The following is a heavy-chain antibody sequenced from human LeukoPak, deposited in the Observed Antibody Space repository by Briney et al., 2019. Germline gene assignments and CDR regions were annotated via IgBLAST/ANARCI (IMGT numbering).Heavy chain of an antibody. J-gene: IGHJ3*02. CDR3: ARIAVAGPYDAFDI. CDR1: GGSISSSGHY. V-gene: IGHV4-61*08. CDR2: IYYSGST. Sequence: SETLSLTCTDSGGSISSSGHYWSWIRQPPGKGLEWIGYIYYSGSTNYNPSLKSRVTISVDTSKNQFSLKLSSVTAADTAVYYCARIAVAGPYDAFDIWGQGTMVTVSS. D-gene: IGHD6-19*01.